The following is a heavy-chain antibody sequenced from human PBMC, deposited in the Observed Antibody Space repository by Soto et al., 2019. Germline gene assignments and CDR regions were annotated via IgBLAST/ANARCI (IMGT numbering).Heavy chain of an antibody. D-gene: IGHD6-13*01. CDR3: ARDAGRMDV. V-gene: IGHV1-18*01. Sequence: GASVKVSCKASGYTFTRYGISWLRHVLVQGLECMGWISVYIGNTNYAQKLLGRVTMTTVTSTSTAYMELSSLSSDDTAVYYCARDAGRMDVWGQGTTVTVSS. J-gene: IGHJ6*02. CDR1: GYTFTRYG. CDR2: ISVYIGNT.